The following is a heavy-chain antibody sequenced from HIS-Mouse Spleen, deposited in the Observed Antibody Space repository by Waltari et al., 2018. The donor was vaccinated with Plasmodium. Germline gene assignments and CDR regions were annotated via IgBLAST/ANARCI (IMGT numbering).Heavy chain of an antibody. D-gene: IGHD5-18*01. Sequence: QVQLQASGPGLVKPSETLSLTCTVSGGPLSSYHWSWIRQPPGKGLEWIGYIYYSGSTNYNPSLKSRVTISVDTSKNQFSLKLSSVTAADTAVYYCARLRYSYGYFDYWGQGTLVTVSS. CDR3: ARLRYSYGYFDY. CDR1: GGPLSSYH. CDR2: IYYSGST. J-gene: IGHJ4*02. V-gene: IGHV4-59*08.